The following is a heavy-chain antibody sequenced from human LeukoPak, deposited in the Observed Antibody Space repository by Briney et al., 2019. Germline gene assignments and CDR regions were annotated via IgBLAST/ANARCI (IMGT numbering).Heavy chain of an antibody. D-gene: IGHD3-16*01. J-gene: IGHJ4*02. V-gene: IGHV3-7*01. Sequence: XKGLEWVANINQYGSEKYYVDSVKGRFTISRDNAKNSVSLQMNSLRAEDTAVYFCARSLGDDWGQGTLVTVSS. CDR3: ARSLGDD. CDR2: INQYGSEK.